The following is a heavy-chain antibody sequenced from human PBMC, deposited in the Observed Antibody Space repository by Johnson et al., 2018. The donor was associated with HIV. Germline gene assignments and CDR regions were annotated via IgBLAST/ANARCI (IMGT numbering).Heavy chain of an antibody. D-gene: IGHD6-19*01. CDR3: AGRSSAWYEDAFDI. J-gene: IGHJ3*02. CDR2: IYSGDRT. CDR1: GFTVSSNY. Sequence: VQLVESGGGVVQPGGSLRLSCAASGFTVSSNYMSWVRQAPGKGLEWVSVIYSGDRTYSAVSVKGRFTISRDSSKNTLFLQMNSLRVEDTAIYYCAGRSSAWYEDAFDIWGQGTTVTVSS. V-gene: IGHV3-66*01.